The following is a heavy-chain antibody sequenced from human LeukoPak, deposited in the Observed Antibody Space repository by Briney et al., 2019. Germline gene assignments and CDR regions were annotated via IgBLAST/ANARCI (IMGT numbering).Heavy chain of an antibody. D-gene: IGHD4-23*01. Sequence: SETLSLTCAVSGGSISSSSSNCWTWVCQPPGKGLEWIGEIYHSGATNYNPSLKSRVTMLLDKSKNQFSLNLSSVTAADTAVYYCARNGGNSDFDYWGQGTLVTVSS. V-gene: IGHV4-4*02. CDR1: GGSISSSSSNC. CDR2: IYHSGAT. CDR3: ARNGGNSDFDY. J-gene: IGHJ4*02.